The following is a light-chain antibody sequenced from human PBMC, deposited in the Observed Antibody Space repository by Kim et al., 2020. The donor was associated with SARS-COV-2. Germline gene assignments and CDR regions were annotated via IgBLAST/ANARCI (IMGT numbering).Light chain of an antibody. Sequence: SASVRDRVTITWRASQSVSSYLAWYQQRPGKAPNLLIYDASRLESGVPSRFSGSGSGTEFTLTISNLQPDDFASYYCQQYITDRTFGQGTKVDIK. CDR1: QSVSSY. CDR3: QQYITDRT. V-gene: IGKV1-5*01. CDR2: DAS. J-gene: IGKJ1*01.